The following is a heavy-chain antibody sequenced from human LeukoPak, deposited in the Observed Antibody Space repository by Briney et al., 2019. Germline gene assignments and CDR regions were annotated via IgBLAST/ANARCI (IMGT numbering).Heavy chain of an antibody. V-gene: IGHV3-21*01. J-gene: IGHJ6*03. CDR1: GFTFSRYS. D-gene: IGHD3-22*01. CDR3: ARDYFDSSGYPQTYYYYYMDV. CDR2: ISSTSTFI. Sequence: GGSLRLSCAASGFTFSRYSMDWVRQAPGKGLEWVASISSTSTFIYSADSVKGRFTISRDTAKNSLFLQMNSLRAEDTAIYYCARDYFDSSGYPQTYYYYYMDVWGKGTTVTVSS.